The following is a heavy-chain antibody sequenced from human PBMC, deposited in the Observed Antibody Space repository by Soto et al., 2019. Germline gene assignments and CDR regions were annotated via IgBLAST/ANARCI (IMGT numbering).Heavy chain of an antibody. J-gene: IGHJ6*02. Sequence: GGSLRLSCAASGFTVSSNYMSWVRQAPGKGLEWVSVIYSGGSTYYADSVKGRFTISRDNSKNTLYLQMNSLRAEDTAVYYCAIPVVPAANYYYYGMDVWGQGTTVTVSS. D-gene: IGHD2-2*01. CDR1: GFTVSSNY. V-gene: IGHV3-53*01. CDR2: IYSGGST. CDR3: AIPVVPAANYYYYGMDV.